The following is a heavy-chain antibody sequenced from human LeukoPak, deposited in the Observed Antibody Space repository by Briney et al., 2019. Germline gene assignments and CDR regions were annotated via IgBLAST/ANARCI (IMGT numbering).Heavy chain of an antibody. D-gene: IGHD3-10*01. CDR1: GGSISSSSYY. Sequence: PSETLSLTCTVSGGSISSSSYYWGWIRQPPGEGLEWIGSIYYSGSTYYNPSHKSRVTISVDTSKNQFSLKLSSVTAADTAVYYCARSRASSVLWFGEIPGYYFDYWGQGTLVTVSS. J-gene: IGHJ4*02. CDR3: ARSRASSVLWFGEIPGYYFDY. V-gene: IGHV4-39*01. CDR2: IYYSGST.